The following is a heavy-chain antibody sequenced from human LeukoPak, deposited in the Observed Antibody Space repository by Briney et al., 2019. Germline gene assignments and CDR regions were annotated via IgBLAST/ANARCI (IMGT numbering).Heavy chain of an antibody. CDR2: INPNSGGT. CDR3: GSTTGLDD. J-gene: IGHJ4*02. CDR1: GYAFTGYY. Sequence: ASVNVSCKASGYAFTGYYMHWVRQAPGQGRTWMGWINPNSGGTNYAQRFQGRVTMTRDTSSSTAYLELSRLRSDDTAMFYCGSTTGLDDWGQGTLVTVSS. D-gene: IGHD1-1*01. V-gene: IGHV1-2*02.